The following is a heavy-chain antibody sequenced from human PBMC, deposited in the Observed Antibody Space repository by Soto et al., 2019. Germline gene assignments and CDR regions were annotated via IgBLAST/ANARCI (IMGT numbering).Heavy chain of an antibody. D-gene: IGHD2-15*01. V-gene: IGHV3-30*18. CDR3: AKSRVRYCSGGSCYYFDY. CDR1: GFTFSSYG. Sequence: QVQLVESGGGVVQPGRSLRLSCAASGFTFSSYGMHWVRQAPGKGLEWVAVISYDGSNKYYADSVKGRFTISRDNSKNTLYLQMNSLRAEDTAVYYCAKSRVRYCSGGSCYYFDYWGQGTLVTVSS. CDR2: ISYDGSNK. J-gene: IGHJ4*02.